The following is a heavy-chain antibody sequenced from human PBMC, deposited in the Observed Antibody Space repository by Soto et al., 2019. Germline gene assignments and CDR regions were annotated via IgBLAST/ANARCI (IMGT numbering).Heavy chain of an antibody. CDR1: GGSISSYY. V-gene: IGHV4-4*07. Sequence: SETLSLTCTVSGGSISSYYWSWIRQPAGKGLEWIGRIYTSGSTNYNPSLKGRVTMSVDTSKNQFSLKLSSVTAADTAVYYCARGGRIAARPYYYGMDVWGQGTTVTVSS. J-gene: IGHJ6*02. CDR3: ARGGRIAARPYYYGMDV. D-gene: IGHD6-6*01. CDR2: IYTSGST.